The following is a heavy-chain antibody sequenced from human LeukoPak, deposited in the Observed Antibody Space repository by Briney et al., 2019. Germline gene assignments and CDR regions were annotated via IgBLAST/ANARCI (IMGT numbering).Heavy chain of an antibody. V-gene: IGHV3-21*01. CDR3: VRIAVETFDY. CDR2: ISSSSSYI. J-gene: IGHJ4*02. CDR1: GFTFSSFE. D-gene: IGHD6-19*01. Sequence: GGSLRLSCAASGFTFSSFEMNWVRQAPGKGLEWVSSISSSSSYIYYADSVKGRFTISRDNAKNSLYLQMNSLRAEDTAVYYCVRIAVETFDYWGQGTLVTVSS.